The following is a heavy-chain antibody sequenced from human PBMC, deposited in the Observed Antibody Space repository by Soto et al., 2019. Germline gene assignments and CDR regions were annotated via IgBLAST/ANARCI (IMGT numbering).Heavy chain of an antibody. J-gene: IGHJ3*01. CDR1: GFSLTTRGVG. CDR2: IYWDDDE. V-gene: IGHV2-5*02. CDR3: AHSYSSSPDDGFDV. D-gene: IGHD6-6*01. Sequence: QITLKESGQTLVKPTQMLTLTCTFPGFSLTTRGVGVGWIRQPPGEALEWLALIYWDDDERYSPSLRSRLTITKDTSKNQVVLTMTNMEPVDTGTYYCAHSYSSSPDDGFDVWGQGTRVTVSS.